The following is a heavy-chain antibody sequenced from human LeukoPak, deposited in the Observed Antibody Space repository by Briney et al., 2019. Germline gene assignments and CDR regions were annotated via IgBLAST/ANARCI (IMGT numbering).Heavy chain of an antibody. CDR1: GGSISSGNYY. CDR3: ARDSGLRYFDGDAFDI. CDR2: IYSSGST. D-gene: IGHD3-9*01. V-gene: IGHV4-61*02. Sequence: PSETLSLTCTVSGGSISSGNYYWSWIRQPAGKGLEWIGRIYSSGSTNYNPSLKSRVTISVDTSKNQFSLKLSSVTAADTAVCYCARDSGLRYFDGDAFDIWGQGTMVTVSS. J-gene: IGHJ3*02.